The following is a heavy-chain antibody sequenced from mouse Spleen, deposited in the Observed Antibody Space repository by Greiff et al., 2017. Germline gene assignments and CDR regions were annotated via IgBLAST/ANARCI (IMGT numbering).Heavy chain of an antibody. J-gene: IGHJ4*01. CDR3: ASNRPGDY. V-gene: IGHV1S81*02. CDR2: INPSNGRT. Sequence: QVQLQQPGAELVKPGASVKLSCKASGYTFTSYWMHWVKQRPGQGLEWIGEINPSNGRTNYNEKFKSKATLTVDKSSSTAYMQLSSLTSEDSAVYYCASNRPGDYWGQGTSVTVSS. CDR1: GYTFTSYW.